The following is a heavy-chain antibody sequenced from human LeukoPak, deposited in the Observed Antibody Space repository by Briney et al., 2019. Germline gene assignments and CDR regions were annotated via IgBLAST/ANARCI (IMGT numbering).Heavy chain of an antibody. D-gene: IGHD6-13*01. CDR2: ISGTSTTI. J-gene: IGHJ4*02. CDR1: GFAFNTYS. CDR3: ARVAGPIAAALDY. V-gene: IGHV3-48*04. Sequence: GGSLRLSCAASGFAFNTYSMNWVRQAPGKGLEWVSFISGTSTTIYYTASVKGRFTISRDNAKNTLYLQMNSLRAEDTAVYYCARVAGPIAAALDYWGQGTLVTVSS.